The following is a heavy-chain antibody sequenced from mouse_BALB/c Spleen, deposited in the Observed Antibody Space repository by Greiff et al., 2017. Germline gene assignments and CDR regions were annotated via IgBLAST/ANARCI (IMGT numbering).Heavy chain of an antibody. V-gene: IGHV1-53*01. Sequence: QVQLQQPGAELVKPGASVKLSCKASGYTFTSYYMYWVKQRPGQGLEWIGGINPSNGGTSYNQKFKGKATLTVDKSSSTAYMELRSLTSEDSAVYYCARRDYRYDGYYAMDYWGQGTSVTVSS. D-gene: IGHD2-14*01. J-gene: IGHJ4*01. CDR1: GYTFTSYY. CDR2: INPSNGGT. CDR3: ARRDYRYDGYYAMDY.